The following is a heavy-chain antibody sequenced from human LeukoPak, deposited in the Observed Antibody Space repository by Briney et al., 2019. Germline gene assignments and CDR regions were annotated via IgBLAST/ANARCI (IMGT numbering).Heavy chain of an antibody. Sequence: GGSLRLSCVVSGFTFNDYGMHWVRQAPGKGLEWVAVISSDGSNIHYADSVKGRYTISRDNSKSTLFLQMNSLRAEDTAVYYCAKKGTWQQLRDGAESWGQGTLVTVSS. V-gene: IGHV3-30*18. CDR3: AKKGTWQQLRDGAES. D-gene: IGHD1-26*01. CDR1: GFTFNDYG. CDR2: ISSDGSNI. J-gene: IGHJ5*02.